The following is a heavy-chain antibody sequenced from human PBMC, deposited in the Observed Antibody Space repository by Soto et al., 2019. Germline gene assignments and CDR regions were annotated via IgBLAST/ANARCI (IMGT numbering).Heavy chain of an antibody. V-gene: IGHV1-69*02. CDR3: ASPGDEGSSSLG. J-gene: IGHJ4*02. CDR1: GGTFSSYT. D-gene: IGHD6-13*01. Sequence: QVQLVQSGAEVKKPGSSVKVSCKASGGTFSSYTISWVRQAPGQGLEWMGRIIPILGIANYAQKFQGRVTITADKSTSTAYMERSILRSEETAVYYCASPGDEGSSSLGWGQGTLVTVSS. CDR2: IIPILGIA.